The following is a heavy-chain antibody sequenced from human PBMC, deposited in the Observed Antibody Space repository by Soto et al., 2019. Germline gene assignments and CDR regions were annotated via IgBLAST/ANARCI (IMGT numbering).Heavy chain of an antibody. CDR3: ARDTGLAPTVWGY. V-gene: IGHV4-31*03. CDR1: GDSIRGGGHY. Sequence: QVQLQESGPGLVKPSQTLSLTCSVSGDSIRGGGHYWNWIRQFQGKSLEWIGYVYHSGSTHYNPSLRGRLTISIDTSKNQFSLRLISVTAADTALYYCARDTGLAPTVWGYWGHGTQVTVSS. CDR2: VYHSGST. D-gene: IGHD7-27*01. J-gene: IGHJ4*03.